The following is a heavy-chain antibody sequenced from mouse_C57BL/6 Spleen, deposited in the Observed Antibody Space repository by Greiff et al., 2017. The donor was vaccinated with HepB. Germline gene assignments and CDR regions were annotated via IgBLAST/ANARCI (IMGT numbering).Heavy chain of an antibody. CDR1: GYTFTSYW. CDR3: ARGQVITTVVATDDWYFDV. CDR2: IYPGSGST. D-gene: IGHD1-1*01. V-gene: IGHV1-55*01. Sequence: VQLQQPGAELVKPGASVKMSCKASGYTFTSYWITWVKQRPGQGLEWIGDIYPGSGSTNYNEKFKSKATLTVDTSSSTAYMQLSSLTSEDSAVYDCARGQVITTVVATDDWYFDVWGTGTTVTVSS. J-gene: IGHJ1*03.